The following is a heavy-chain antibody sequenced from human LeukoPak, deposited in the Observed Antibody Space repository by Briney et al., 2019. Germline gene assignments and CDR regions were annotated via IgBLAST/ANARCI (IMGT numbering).Heavy chain of an antibody. Sequence: GGSLRLSCAASGFTFSTYSMNWVRQAPGKGLEWVSSISSSSTYIYYADSVKGRFTISRDNAKNSLFLQMNSLRAEDTAVYYCARFALKTPPTDWGQGTLVTVSS. V-gene: IGHV3-21*01. CDR3: ARFALKTPPTD. J-gene: IGHJ4*02. CDR2: ISSSSTYI. CDR1: GFTFSTYS.